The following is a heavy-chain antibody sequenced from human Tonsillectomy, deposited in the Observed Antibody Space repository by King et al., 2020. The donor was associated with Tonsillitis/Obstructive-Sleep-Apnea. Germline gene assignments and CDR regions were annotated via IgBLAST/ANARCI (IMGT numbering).Heavy chain of an antibody. CDR1: GFTFSTYA. CDR2: ISYDGSNK. J-gene: IGHJ5*02. V-gene: IGHV3-30*04. CDR3: ARDPRFDYDFWSGRFLGWFDP. D-gene: IGHD3-3*01. Sequence: VQLVESGGGVVQPGRYLRLSCAASGFTFSTYAMHWVRQAPGKGLEWVAVISYDGSNKYYADSVKGRFTISRDNSKNTLYLQMNSLRAEDTAVYYCARDPRFDYDFWSGRFLGWFDPWGQGTLVTVSS.